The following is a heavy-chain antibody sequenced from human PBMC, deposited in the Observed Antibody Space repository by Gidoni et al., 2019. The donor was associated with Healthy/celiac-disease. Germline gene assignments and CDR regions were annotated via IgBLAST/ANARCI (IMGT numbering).Heavy chain of an antibody. CDR3: ARDLGIVPGRGMDV. V-gene: IGHV1-69*01. Sequence: QVQLVQSGAEVKKPGSSVTVPCKASGGTFSSYAISWVRQAPGQGLEWMGGIIPIFGTANYAQKFQGRVTITADESTSTAYMELSSLRSEDTAVYYCARDLGIVPGRGMDVWGQGTTVTVSS. CDR2: IIPIFGTA. D-gene: IGHD2-2*03. J-gene: IGHJ6*02. CDR1: GGTFSSYA.